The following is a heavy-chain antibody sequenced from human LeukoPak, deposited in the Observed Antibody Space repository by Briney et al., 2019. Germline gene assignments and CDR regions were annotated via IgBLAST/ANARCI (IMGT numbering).Heavy chain of an antibody. CDR2: IYYSGST. CDR3: ARATGDILTGYYYY. CDR1: GGSISSYY. J-gene: IGHJ4*02. D-gene: IGHD3-9*01. Sequence: SETLSLTCTVSGGSISSYYWSWIRQPPGKGLEWIGYIYYSGSTNYNPSLKSRVTISVDTSKNQFSLKLSSVTAADTAVYYCARATGDILTGYYYYWGQGTLVTVSS. V-gene: IGHV4-59*01.